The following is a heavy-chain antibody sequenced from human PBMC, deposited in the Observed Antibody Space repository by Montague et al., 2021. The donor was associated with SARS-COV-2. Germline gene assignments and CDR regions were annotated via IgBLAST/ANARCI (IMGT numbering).Heavy chain of an antibody. CDR3: ARAPDVDTAMVIYYYGMDV. Sequence: TLSLTCTVSGGSISSGSYYWSWIRQPAGKGLEWIGRICTSGSTNYNPSLKSRVTIAVDTSKNQFSLKLSSVTAADTAVYYCARAPDVDTAMVIYYYGMDVWGQGTPVTVSS. V-gene: IGHV4-61*02. CDR1: GGSISSGSYY. CDR2: ICTSGST. J-gene: IGHJ6*02. D-gene: IGHD5-18*01.